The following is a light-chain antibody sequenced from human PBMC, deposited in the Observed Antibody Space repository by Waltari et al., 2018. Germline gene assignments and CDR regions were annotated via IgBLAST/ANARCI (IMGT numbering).Light chain of an antibody. CDR3: GTWGSSLSGWV. CDR2: DNN. Sequence: QSVLTQPPSVSAAPGQKVTISCSGSNSNIGNNYVSWYQQLPGTAPKLLIYDNNQGPSGIPDRFPGSKSGTSATLGITGLQTGDEADYYCGTWGSSLSGWVFGGGTKLTVL. CDR1: NSNIGNNY. V-gene: IGLV1-51*01. J-gene: IGLJ3*02.